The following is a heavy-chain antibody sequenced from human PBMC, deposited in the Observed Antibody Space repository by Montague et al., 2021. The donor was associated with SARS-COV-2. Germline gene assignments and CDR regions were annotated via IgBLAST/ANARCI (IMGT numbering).Heavy chain of an antibody. V-gene: IGHV4-61*08. CDR3: AREVRYYYDSSGPGAFDI. J-gene: IGHJ3*02. CDR2: IYYSGST. D-gene: IGHD3-22*01. CDR1: GFSLSTSGMC. Sequence: LVTPTQTLTLTCTFSGFSLSTSGMCVSWIRQPPGKGLEWIGYIYYSGSTNYNPSLKSRVTISVDTSRNQFSLKLSSVTAADTAVYYCAREVRYYYDSSGPGAFDIWGQGTMVTVSS.